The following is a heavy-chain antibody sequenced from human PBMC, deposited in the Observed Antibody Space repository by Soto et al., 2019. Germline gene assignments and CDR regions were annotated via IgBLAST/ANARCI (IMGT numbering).Heavy chain of an antibody. CDR2: IYYSGST. J-gene: IGHJ4*02. D-gene: IGHD5-12*01. CDR1: GGSISSYY. Sequence: SETLSLTCTVSGGSISSYYWSWIRQPPGKGLEWIGYIYYSGSTNYNPSLKSRVTISVDTSKNQFSLKLSSVTAADTAVYYCGRGSPLRGWLPVDFDYWGQGTLVTDSS. V-gene: IGHV4-59*01. CDR3: GRGSPLRGWLPVDFDY.